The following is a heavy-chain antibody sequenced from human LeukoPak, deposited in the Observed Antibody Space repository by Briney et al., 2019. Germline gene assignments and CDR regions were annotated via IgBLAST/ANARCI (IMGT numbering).Heavy chain of an antibody. CDR3: ARDGTEWELAGYFDY. D-gene: IGHD1-26*01. CDR2: INPNSGGT. V-gene: IGHV1-2*02. CDR1: EYTFTGYY. Sequence: ASVKVSCKASEYTFTGYYIHWVRQAPGQGLEWMGWINPNSGGTNYAQKLQGRVTMTTDTSTSTAYMELRSLRSDDTAVYYCARDGTEWELAGYFDYWGQGTLVTVSS. J-gene: IGHJ4*02.